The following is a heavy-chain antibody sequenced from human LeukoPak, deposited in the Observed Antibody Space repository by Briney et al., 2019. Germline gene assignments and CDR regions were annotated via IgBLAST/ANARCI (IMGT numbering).Heavy chain of an antibody. CDR2: IYSGGST. D-gene: IGHD6-6*01. CDR3: ARAGGWGSSSAVDY. CDR1: GFTVSSNY. J-gene: IGHJ4*02. Sequence: GGSLRLSCAASGFTVSSNYISWVRQAPGKGLEWVSIIYSGGSTYYADSVKGRFTISRDNAKSSLYLQMNSLRAEDTAVYYCARAGGWGSSSAVDYWGQGTLVTVSS. V-gene: IGHV3-53*01.